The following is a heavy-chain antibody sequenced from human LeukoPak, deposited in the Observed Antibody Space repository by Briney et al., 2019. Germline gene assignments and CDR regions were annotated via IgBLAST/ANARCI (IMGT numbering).Heavy chain of an antibody. V-gene: IGHV4/OR15-8*01. Sequence: SETLSLTCVVSGGSITSNNWWMWVRQPPGQGLEWIGEIYHSGSTNYNSSLKSRVTMSLDKSQNQFSLRLSSVTAADTAVYFCAREAAGSASFDSWGQGTLVTVSS. CDR2: IYHSGST. CDR1: GGSITSNNW. CDR3: AREAAGSASFDS. D-gene: IGHD6-13*01. J-gene: IGHJ4*02.